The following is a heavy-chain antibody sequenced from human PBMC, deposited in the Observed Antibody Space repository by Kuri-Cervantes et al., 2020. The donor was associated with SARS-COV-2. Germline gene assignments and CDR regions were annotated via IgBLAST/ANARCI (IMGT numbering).Heavy chain of an antibody. CDR3: ASDDYIAAAGEYFDY. D-gene: IGHD6-13*01. V-gene: IGHV3-33*01. CDR1: GFTFSSYG. Sequence: GESLKISCAASGFTFSSYGMHWVRQAPGKGLEWVAVIWYDGSNKYYADSVKGRFTISRDNSKNTLYLQMNSLRAEDTAVYYCASDDYIAAAGEYFDYWGQGTLVTVSS. CDR2: IWYDGSNK. J-gene: IGHJ4*02.